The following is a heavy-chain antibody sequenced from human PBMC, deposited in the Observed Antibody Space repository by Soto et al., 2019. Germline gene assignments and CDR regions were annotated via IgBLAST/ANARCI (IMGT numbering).Heavy chain of an antibody. CDR2: INPNSGGT. J-gene: IGHJ5*02. D-gene: IGHD3-22*01. CDR3: ARVFQYYDSSGLNWFDP. CDR1: GYTFTGYY. Sequence: GASVNVSCKASGYTFTGYYMHWVRQAPGQGLEWMGWINPNSGGTNYAQKFQGRVTMTRDTSISTAYMELSRLRSDDTAVYYCARVFQYYDSSGLNWFDPWGQGTLVTVSS. V-gene: IGHV1-2*02.